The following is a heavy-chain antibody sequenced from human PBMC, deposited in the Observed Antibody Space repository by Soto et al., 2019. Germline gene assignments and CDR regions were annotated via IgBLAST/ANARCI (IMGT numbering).Heavy chain of an antibody. D-gene: IGHD3-22*01. Sequence: GESLKISCKGSGYSFAGYWITWVRQKPGKGLEWMGRIDPSDSQTYYSPSFRGHVTISVTKSITTVFLQWSSLRASDTAMYYCARQIYDSDTGPNFQYYFDTWGQGTPVTVSS. J-gene: IGHJ4*02. CDR3: ARQIYDSDTGPNFQYYFDT. CDR2: IDPSDSQT. V-gene: IGHV5-10-1*01. CDR1: GYSFAGYW.